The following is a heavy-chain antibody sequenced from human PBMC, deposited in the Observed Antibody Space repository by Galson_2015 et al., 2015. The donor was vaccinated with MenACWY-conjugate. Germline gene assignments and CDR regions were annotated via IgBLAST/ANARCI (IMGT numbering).Heavy chain of an antibody. V-gene: IGHV4-34*01. CDR3: SRERSSTRSFGY. CDR1: GGSFSGHH. Sequence: SETLSLTCAVYGGSFSGHHWNWIRQPPGKGLEWIGEINHSGSTNYNPSLKSRVTISVDTSKNQFSLKLSSVTAADTAVYYCSRERSSTRSFGYWGQGTLVTVSS. D-gene: IGHD1-1*01. J-gene: IGHJ4*02. CDR2: INHSGST.